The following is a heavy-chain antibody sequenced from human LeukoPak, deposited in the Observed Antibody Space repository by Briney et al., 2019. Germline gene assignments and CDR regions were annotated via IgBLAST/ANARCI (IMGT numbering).Heavy chain of an antibody. V-gene: IGHV3-33*06. D-gene: IGHD1-26*01. Sequence: GGSLRLSCAASGFTFSSYGMHWVRQAPGKGLEWVAVIWYDGSNKYYADSVKGRFTISRDNSKNTRYLQMNSLRAEDTAVYYCAKDRVGATERWGQGTLVTVSS. CDR2: IWYDGSNK. CDR3: AKDRVGATER. CDR1: GFTFSSYG. J-gene: IGHJ4*02.